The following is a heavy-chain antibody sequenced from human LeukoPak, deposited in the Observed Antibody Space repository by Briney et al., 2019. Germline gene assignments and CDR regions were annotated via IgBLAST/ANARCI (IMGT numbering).Heavy chain of an antibody. V-gene: IGHV1-18*01. Sequence: GASVKVSCKASGYTFTTYGINWVRQAPGQGLEWMGWITAHNDNRNYAQKFRGRVSMTTDTSTSTAYLELRSLDFDDTAVYYCARGDGTTGTTQDVAYDNWGQGTLVTVSS. J-gene: IGHJ4*02. CDR3: ARGDGTTGTTQDVAYDN. D-gene: IGHD1-1*01. CDR1: GYTFTTYG. CDR2: ITAHNDNR.